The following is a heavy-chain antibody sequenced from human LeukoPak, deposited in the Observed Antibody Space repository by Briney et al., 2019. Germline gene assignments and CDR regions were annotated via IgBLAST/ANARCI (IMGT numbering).Heavy chain of an antibody. V-gene: IGHV4-4*07. Sequence: SETLSLTCSVSGGSISNYFWSWIRQPAGKGLEWIGRIYSSGSTNYNPSLNSRVTMTADTSKNEFSLKLTSVTAADTAIYYCTKDTGWNYLDWFDPWAREPWSPSPQ. CDR1: GGSISNYF. CDR3: TKDTGWNYLDWFDP. J-gene: IGHJ5*02. D-gene: IGHD1-7*01. CDR2: IYSSGST.